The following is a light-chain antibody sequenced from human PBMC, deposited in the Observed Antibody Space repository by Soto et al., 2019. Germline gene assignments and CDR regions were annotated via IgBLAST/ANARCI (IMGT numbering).Light chain of an antibody. CDR3: QAWDTSTRYV. V-gene: IGLV3-1*01. CDR1: ILDKY. CDR2: QDT. Sequence: SYELTQPPSVSVSPGQTASITCSGDILDKYACWYQQKPGQSPVLVIYQDTKRPSGIPERFSGSKSGNTATLTISGTQAMDEADYYCQAWDTSTRYVFGTGTKVTVL. J-gene: IGLJ1*01.